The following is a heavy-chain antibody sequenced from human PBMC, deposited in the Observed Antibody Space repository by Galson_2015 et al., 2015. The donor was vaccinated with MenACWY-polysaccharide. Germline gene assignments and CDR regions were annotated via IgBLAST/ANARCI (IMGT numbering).Heavy chain of an antibody. Sequence: SVKVSCKASGGAFTTHGLTWLRQAPGQGFEFVGRIIPIMGSPNYAQRFQGRLTITADGSTSTAYMELSSLASEDTAVYYCARVDCTGTTCYFAHWGQGTLVTVSS. V-gene: IGHV1-69*11. D-gene: IGHD2-8*02. CDR1: GGAFTTHG. CDR3: ARVDCTGTTCYFAH. CDR2: IIPIMGSP. J-gene: IGHJ4*02.